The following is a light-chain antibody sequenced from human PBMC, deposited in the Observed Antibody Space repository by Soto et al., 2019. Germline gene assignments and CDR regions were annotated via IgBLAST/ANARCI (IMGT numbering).Light chain of an antibody. Sequence: EFVLTQSPGTLSLSPGETATLSCRASESVISDYSAWYQQKPGQAPRLLIYATSNRATGIPDRFSGSGSGTDVTLTISRLEPEDFAVYYCHKYGRSPLFGQGTRLEIK. V-gene: IGKV3-20*01. J-gene: IGKJ5*01. CDR1: ESVISDY. CDR2: ATS. CDR3: HKYGRSPL.